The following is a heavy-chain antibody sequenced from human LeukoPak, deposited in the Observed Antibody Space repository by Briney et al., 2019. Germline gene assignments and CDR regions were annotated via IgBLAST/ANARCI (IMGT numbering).Heavy chain of an antibody. Sequence: GASVKVSCKASGYTFTGYYMHWVRQAPGQGFEWMGWINPNSGGTNYAQKFQGRVTMTRDTSISTAYMELSRLRSDDTAVYYCARAPETGYSSSWYYFDYWGRGTLVTVPS. V-gene: IGHV1-2*02. CDR2: INPNSGGT. CDR1: GYTFTGYY. D-gene: IGHD6-13*01. CDR3: ARAPETGYSSSWYYFDY. J-gene: IGHJ4*02.